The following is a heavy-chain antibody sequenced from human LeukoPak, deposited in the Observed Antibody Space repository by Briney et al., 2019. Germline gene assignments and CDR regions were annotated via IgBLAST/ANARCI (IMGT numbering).Heavy chain of an antibody. V-gene: IGHV4-39*01. Sequence: KPSETLSLTCTVSGGSISSSSYYWGWIRQPPGKGLEWIGSIYYSGSTYYNPSLKSRVTISVDTSKNQFSLKLSSVTAADTAVYYCARHIQLWPYYFDYWGQGTLVTVSS. CDR2: IYYSGST. CDR1: GGSISSSSYY. J-gene: IGHJ4*02. CDR3: ARHIQLWPYYFDY. D-gene: IGHD5-18*01.